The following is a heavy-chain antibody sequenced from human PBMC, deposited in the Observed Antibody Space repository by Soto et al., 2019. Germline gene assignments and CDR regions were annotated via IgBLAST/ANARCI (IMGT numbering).Heavy chain of an antibody. J-gene: IGHJ5*02. V-gene: IGHV3-11*01. CDR1: GFAFRHNY. Sequence: LRLSCTVSGFAFRHNYLTWIRQAPGKGLEWLSYINTGGSPAYYADSVKGRFTISTDIAKKSLYLQMDSLRADDTGVYYCATGGICYETWGQGTLVTVSS. CDR2: INTGGSPA. CDR3: ATGGICYET. D-gene: IGHD2-15*01.